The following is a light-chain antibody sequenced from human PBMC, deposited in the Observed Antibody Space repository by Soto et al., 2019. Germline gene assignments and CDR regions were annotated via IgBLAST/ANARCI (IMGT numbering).Light chain of an antibody. CDR3: QHRSNSPPTWT. V-gene: IGKV3-11*01. Sequence: EIVLTQSPATLSLSPGDRATLSCRASQRIGTYLAWYQQKRGQAPRLLIYGSSNRATGIAARFSGSGSGTDFTLTISSLAPEDFAVYFCQHRSNSPPTWTFGQGTKVEIK. J-gene: IGKJ1*01. CDR2: GSS. CDR1: QRIGTY.